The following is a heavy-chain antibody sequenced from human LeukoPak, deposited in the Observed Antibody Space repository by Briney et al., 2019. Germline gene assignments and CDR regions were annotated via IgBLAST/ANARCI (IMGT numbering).Heavy chain of an antibody. J-gene: IGHJ6*02. CDR3: AKDLYGDYQDYYYGMDV. CDR2: ISWNSGSI. V-gene: IGHV3-9*01. CDR1: GFTFDDYA. Sequence: GRSLRLSCAASGFTFDDYAMHWVRQAPGKGLEWVSGISWNSGSIGYADSVKGRFTISRDNAKNSLYLQMNSLRAEDTALYYCAKDLYGDYQDYYYGMDVWGQGTTVTVSS. D-gene: IGHD4-17*01.